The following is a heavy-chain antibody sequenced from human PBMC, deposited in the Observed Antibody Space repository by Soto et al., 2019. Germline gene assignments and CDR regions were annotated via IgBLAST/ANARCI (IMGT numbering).Heavy chain of an antibody. CDR1: GDTFSSYT. CDR2: TIPILSMS. D-gene: IGHD3-10*01. CDR3: ATSYGSGSQAFDH. V-gene: IGHV1-69*02. J-gene: IGHJ4*02. Sequence: QVHLVQSGPELKKPGSSVRVSCKASGDTFSSYTINWLRQAPGLGLEWMGRTIPILSMSNYALKFQGRLTITADKSTSTAYMELSSLRSEDTAMYYCATSYGSGSQAFDHWGQGALVTVSS.